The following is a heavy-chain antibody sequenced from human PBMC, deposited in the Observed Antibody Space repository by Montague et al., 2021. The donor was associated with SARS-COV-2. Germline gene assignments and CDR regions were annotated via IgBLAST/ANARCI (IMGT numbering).Heavy chain of an antibody. CDR3: ARDRLEELVLLCYDGMDV. CDR1: GFSFSSYV. CDR2: IWYDGSKT. J-gene: IGHJ6*02. Sequence: SRRLSLSASGFSFSSYVMHWVRQAPGKGLEWVAVIWYDGSKTYYADSVKGRSTISRDNSKNTLYLQMSSLRAEDTAVYYCARDRLEELVLLCYDGMDVWGQGTTVTVSS. V-gene: IGHV3-33*01. D-gene: IGHD6-6*01.